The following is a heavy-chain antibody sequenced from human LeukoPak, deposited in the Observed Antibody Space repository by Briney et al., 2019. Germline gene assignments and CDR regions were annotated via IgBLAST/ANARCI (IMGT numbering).Heavy chain of an antibody. Sequence: GGSLRLSCAAPGFTFSSYSMNWVRQAPGKGLEWVSYISSSSSTIYYADSVKGRFTISRDNAKNSLYLQMNSLRAEDTAVYYCARDMGELLYYYYYYMDVWGKGTTVTVSS. D-gene: IGHD1-26*01. CDR2: ISSSSSTI. V-gene: IGHV3-48*01. J-gene: IGHJ6*03. CDR3: ARDMGELLYYYYYYMDV. CDR1: GFTFSSYS.